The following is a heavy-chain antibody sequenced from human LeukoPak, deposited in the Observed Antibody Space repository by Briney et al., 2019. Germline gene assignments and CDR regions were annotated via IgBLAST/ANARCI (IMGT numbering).Heavy chain of an antibody. V-gene: IGHV5-51*01. Sequence: GESLKISCKGSGYSFTSYWIGWVRQMPGKGLEWMGIIYPGDSGTRYSPSFQGQVTISADKSISTAYLQWSSLKASDTAMYYCARLSESYDILTGYYTPVAFDIWGQGTMVTVSS. CDR1: GYSFTSYW. D-gene: IGHD3-9*01. CDR2: IYPGDSGT. J-gene: IGHJ3*02. CDR3: ARLSESYDILTGYYTPVAFDI.